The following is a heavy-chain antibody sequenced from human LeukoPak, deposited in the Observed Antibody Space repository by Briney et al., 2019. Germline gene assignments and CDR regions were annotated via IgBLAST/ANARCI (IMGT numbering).Heavy chain of an antibody. D-gene: IGHD4-17*01. CDR3: ARDAKYGDYDHWFDP. V-gene: IGHV3-21*01. CDR1: GFTFSSHS. CDR2: ISSSSSYI. J-gene: IGHJ5*02. Sequence: GGSLRLSCAASGFTFSSHSMNWVRQAPGKGLKWVSSISSSSSYIYYADSVKGRFTISRDNAKNSLYLQMNSLRAEDTAVYYCARDAKYGDYDHWFDPWGQETLVTVSS.